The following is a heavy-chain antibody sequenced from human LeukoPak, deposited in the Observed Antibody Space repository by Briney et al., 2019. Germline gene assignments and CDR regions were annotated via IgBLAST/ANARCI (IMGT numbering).Heavy chain of an antibody. D-gene: IGHD6-6*01. CDR1: GFTFSSYG. V-gene: IGHV3-30*02. CDR3: AKDPGGRTSSHAFDI. CDR2: IRYDGSNK. Sequence: PGGSLRLSCAASGFTFSSYGMHWVRQAPGKGLEWVAFIRYDGSNKYYADSVKGRFTISRDNSKNTLYLQMNSLRAEDTAVYYCAKDPGGRTSSHAFDIWGQGTMVTVSS. J-gene: IGHJ3*02.